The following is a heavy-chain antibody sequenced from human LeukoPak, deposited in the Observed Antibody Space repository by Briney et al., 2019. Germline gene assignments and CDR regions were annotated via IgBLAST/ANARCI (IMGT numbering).Heavy chain of an antibody. CDR2: MNPNSGNT. Sequence: GASVKVSCKASGYTFTSYDINWVRQATGQGLEWMGWMNPNSGNTGYAQKFQGRVTMTRSTSISTAYMELSSLRSEDTAVYYCASQRAIAVASAFDYWGQGTLVTVSS. V-gene: IGHV1-8*01. D-gene: IGHD6-19*01. CDR3: ASQRAIAVASAFDY. CDR1: GYTFTSYD. J-gene: IGHJ4*02.